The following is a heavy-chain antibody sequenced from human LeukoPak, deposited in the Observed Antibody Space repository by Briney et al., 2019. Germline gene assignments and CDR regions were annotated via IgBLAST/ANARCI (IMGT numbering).Heavy chain of an antibody. D-gene: IGHD3-9*01. V-gene: IGHV1-18*01. CDR1: GYSFTSYG. CDR2: ISAYNGNI. CDR3: ARDRMLYYDILTGSPTFDY. Sequence: ASVKVSCKASGYSFTSYGISWVRQAPGQGLEWMGWISAYNGNINYAQKLQGRVTMTTDTSTSTAYMELRSLRSDDTAVYYCARDRMLYYDILTGSPTFDYWGQGTLVTVSS. J-gene: IGHJ4*02.